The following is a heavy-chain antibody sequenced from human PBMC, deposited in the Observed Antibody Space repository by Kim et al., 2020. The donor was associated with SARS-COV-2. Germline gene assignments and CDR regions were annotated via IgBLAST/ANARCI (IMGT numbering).Heavy chain of an antibody. D-gene: IGHD3-10*01. J-gene: IGHJ5*02. Sequence: SKNSQGRVTIKRDTSATTAYMELSSLTSNDTAVYYCAREGSGSYNWFDPWGQGTLVTVSS. CDR3: AREGSGSYNWFDP. V-gene: IGHV1-3*01.